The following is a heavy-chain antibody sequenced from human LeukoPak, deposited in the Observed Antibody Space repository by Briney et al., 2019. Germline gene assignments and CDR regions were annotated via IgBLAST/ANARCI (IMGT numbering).Heavy chain of an antibody. CDR3: AQRGGLDY. Sequence: SGGSLRLSCAASGFTFSSYGLHWVRQAPGKGLEWVAVISNDGSNKYYADSVKGRFTISRDNSKNTLSLQMNSLRAEDTAVYYCAQRGGLDYWGQGTLVTVSS. J-gene: IGHJ4*02. CDR1: GFTFSSYG. D-gene: IGHD3-16*01. V-gene: IGHV3-30*03. CDR2: ISNDGSNK.